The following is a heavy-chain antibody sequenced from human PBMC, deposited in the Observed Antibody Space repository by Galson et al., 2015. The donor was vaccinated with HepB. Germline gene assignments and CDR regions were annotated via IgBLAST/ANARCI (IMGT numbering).Heavy chain of an antibody. J-gene: IGHJ4*02. CDR1: GFTFSSYG. V-gene: IGHV3-30*18. CDR2: ISYDGSNK. D-gene: IGHD3-10*01. CDR3: AKGPVLLVRGVIPPDY. Sequence: SLRLSCAASGFTFSSYGMHWVRQAPGKGLEWVAVISYDGSNKYYADSVRGRFTISRDNSKNTLYLQTNSLRAEDTAVYYCAKGPVLLVRGVIPPDYWGQGTLVTVSS.